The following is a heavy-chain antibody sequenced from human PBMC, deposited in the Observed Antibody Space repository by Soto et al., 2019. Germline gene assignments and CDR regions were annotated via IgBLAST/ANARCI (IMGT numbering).Heavy chain of an antibody. D-gene: IGHD3-16*01. CDR2: ISASGGST. J-gene: IGHJ6*02. CDR1: GFTFSSYA. Sequence: EVQLLESGGGLVQPGGSLRLSCAASGFTFSSYAMSWVRQAPGKGLEWVSTISASGGSTYYADSVKGRFTISRDNSTNTLSLQMHSLTAGATAVCYCAKERGEGYGMDVWGQGTRVSFSS. V-gene: IGHV3-23*01. CDR3: AKERGEGYGMDV.